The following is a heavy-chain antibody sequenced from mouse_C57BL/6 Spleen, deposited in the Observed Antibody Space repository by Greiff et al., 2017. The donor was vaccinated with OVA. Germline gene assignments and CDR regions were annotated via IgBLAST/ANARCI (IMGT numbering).Heavy chain of an antibody. V-gene: IGHV1-52*01. CDR3: ARGYGSRDWYFDV. J-gene: IGHJ1*03. Sequence: VQLQQPGAELVRPGSSVKLSCKASGYTFTSYWMHWVKQRPIQGLEWIGNIDPSDSETHYNQKFKDKATLTVDKSSSTAYMQLSSLTSEDSAVYYCARGYGSRDWYFDVWGTGTTVTVSS. D-gene: IGHD1-1*01. CDR2: IDPSDSET. CDR1: GYTFTSYW.